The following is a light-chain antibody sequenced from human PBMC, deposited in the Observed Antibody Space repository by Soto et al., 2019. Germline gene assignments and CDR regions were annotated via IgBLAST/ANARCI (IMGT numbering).Light chain of an antibody. CDR1: SRDVGGYNY. Sequence: LTQPASVSGSPGQSITISCTGTSRDVGGYNYVSWYQQHPGKAPKLMIYDVSNRPSGVSNRFSGSKSGNTASLTISGLQAEDEADYYCSSYTSSSTLVFGTGTKVTVL. CDR2: DVS. CDR3: SSYTSSSTLV. J-gene: IGLJ1*01. V-gene: IGLV2-14*01.